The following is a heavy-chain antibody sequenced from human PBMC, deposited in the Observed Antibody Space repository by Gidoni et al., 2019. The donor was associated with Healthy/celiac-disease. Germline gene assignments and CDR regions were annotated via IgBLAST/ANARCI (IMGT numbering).Heavy chain of an antibody. CDR3: ARDGGISVGQWLVYYYYGMDV. V-gene: IGHV3-33*01. CDR2: RWYDGSNK. Sequence: QVQLVESGGGVVQPGRSLRLSCAASGFTFSSYGMHWVRQAPGKGLEWVAVRWYDGSNKYYADSVKGRFTISRDNSKNTLYLQMNSLRAEDTAVYYCARDGGISVGQWLVYYYYGMDVWGQGTTVTVSS. J-gene: IGHJ6*02. CDR1: GFTFSSYG. D-gene: IGHD6-19*01.